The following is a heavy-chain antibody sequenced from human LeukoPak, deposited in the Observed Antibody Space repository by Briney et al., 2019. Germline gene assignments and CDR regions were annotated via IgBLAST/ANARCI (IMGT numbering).Heavy chain of an antibody. Sequence: GGSLRLSCAASGFTVSSNYMSWVRQAPGKGLEWVSVIYSGGSTYYADSVKGRFTISRDNSKNTLYLQMNSLRAEDTAVYYCARDRTYCSSTSCYHNELHYYYMDVWGKGTTVTVSS. J-gene: IGHJ6*03. CDR2: IYSGGST. CDR1: GFTVSSNY. CDR3: ARDRTYCSSTSCYHNELHYYYMDV. D-gene: IGHD2-2*01. V-gene: IGHV3-66*02.